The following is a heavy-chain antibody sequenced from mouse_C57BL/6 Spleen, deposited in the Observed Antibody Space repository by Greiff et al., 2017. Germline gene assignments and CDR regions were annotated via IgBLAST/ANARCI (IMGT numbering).Heavy chain of an antibody. CDR3: ASHYYGSSYGAWCAY. CDR1: GYAFSSYW. J-gene: IGHJ3*01. CDR2: IYPGNGDT. Sequence: QVQLQQSGAELVKPGASVKISCKASGYAFSSYWMNWVKQRPGKGLEWIGQIYPGNGDTNYNGKFKGKATLTADKSSSTAYMQLSSLTSEDSAVYFCASHYYGSSYGAWCAYWGQGTLVTVSA. D-gene: IGHD1-1*01. V-gene: IGHV1-80*01.